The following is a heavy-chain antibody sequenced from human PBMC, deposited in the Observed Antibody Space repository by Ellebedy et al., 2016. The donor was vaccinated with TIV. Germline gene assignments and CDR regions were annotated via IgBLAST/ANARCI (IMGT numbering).Heavy chain of an antibody. CDR2: ISYDGSNK. V-gene: IGHV3-30*04. CDR1: GFTFSSYV. J-gene: IGHJ4*02. Sequence: GESLKISCAASGFTFSSYVMHWVRQAPGKGLEWVASISYDGSNKYYADSVKGRFTISRDISKNTLYLQMNSLRAEDTAVYYCAREHMTSSGSPLDYWGQGTLVTVSS. D-gene: IGHD2-21*01. CDR3: AREHMTSSGSPLDY.